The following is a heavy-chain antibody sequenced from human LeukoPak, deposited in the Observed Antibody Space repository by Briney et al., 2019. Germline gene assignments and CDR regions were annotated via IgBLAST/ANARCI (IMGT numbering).Heavy chain of an antibody. D-gene: IGHD6-19*01. CDR1: GGSISSYY. Sequence: SETLSLTCTVSGGSISSYYWSWIRQPPGKGLEWIGYIYYSGSTNYNPSLKSRVTISVDTSKNQFSLKLSSVTAADTAVYYCARGSPLIAVAGYKDQGVLYWGQGTLVTVSS. CDR3: ARGSPLIAVAGYKDQGVLY. V-gene: IGHV4-59*01. J-gene: IGHJ4*02. CDR2: IYYSGST.